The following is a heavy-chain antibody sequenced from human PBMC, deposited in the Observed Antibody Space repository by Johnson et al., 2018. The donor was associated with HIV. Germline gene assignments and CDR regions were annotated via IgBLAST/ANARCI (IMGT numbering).Heavy chain of an antibody. J-gene: IGHJ3*02. CDR2: ISYDGSNK. V-gene: IGHV3-30*03. CDR3: ARDKELREEQLVTGAFDI. Sequence: VQLVESGGGVVQPGRSLRLSCAASGFTFSSYGMHWVRQAPGKGLEWVAVISYDGSNKYYADSVKGRFTISRDNSKNTLYLQMHSLRAEDTAVYYCARDKELREEQLVTGAFDIWGPGTMVTVSS. D-gene: IGHD6-13*01. CDR1: GFTFSSYG.